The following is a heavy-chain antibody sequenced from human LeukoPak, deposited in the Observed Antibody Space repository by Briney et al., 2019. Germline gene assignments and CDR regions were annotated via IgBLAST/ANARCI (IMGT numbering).Heavy chain of an antibody. CDR1: GGSFSGYY. CDR2: INHSGST. Sequence: SETLSLTCAVYGGSFSGYYWSWIRQPPGKGLEWIGEINHSGSTNYNPSLKSRVTISVDTSKNQFSLKLSSVTAADTAVYYCARDHFGLDYWGQGTLVTVSS. CDR3: ARDHFGLDY. D-gene: IGHD3/OR15-3a*01. V-gene: IGHV4-34*01. J-gene: IGHJ4*02.